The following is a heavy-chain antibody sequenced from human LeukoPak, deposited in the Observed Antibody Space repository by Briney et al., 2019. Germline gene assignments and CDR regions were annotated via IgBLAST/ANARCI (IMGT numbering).Heavy chain of an antibody. D-gene: IGHD5-18*01. CDR2: ISSSSSYI. Sequence: GGSLRLSCAASGFTFSSYSMNWVRQAPGKGLEWVSSISSSSSYIYYADSVKGRFTISRDNAKNSLYLQMNSLRAEDTAVYYCARVDTVGYYFDYWGQGTLVTVSS. J-gene: IGHJ4*02. CDR3: ARVDTVGYYFDY. V-gene: IGHV3-21*01. CDR1: GFTFSSYS.